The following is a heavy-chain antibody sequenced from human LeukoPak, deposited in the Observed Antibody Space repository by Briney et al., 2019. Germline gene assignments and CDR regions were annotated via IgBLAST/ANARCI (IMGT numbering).Heavy chain of an antibody. Sequence: PETLSLTCTVSGGSIISSTSYWVWIRQPPGKGLEWIGSVYHSGSTHYNPSLKSRVTIPVDTSKNQFSLRLSSVTAADTAVYYCARNGTVTVAGTKFNYFDYWGQGTLVTVSS. CDR2: VYHSGST. D-gene: IGHD6-19*01. CDR3: ARNGTVTVAGTKFNYFDY. V-gene: IGHV4-39*01. J-gene: IGHJ4*02. CDR1: GGSIISSTSY.